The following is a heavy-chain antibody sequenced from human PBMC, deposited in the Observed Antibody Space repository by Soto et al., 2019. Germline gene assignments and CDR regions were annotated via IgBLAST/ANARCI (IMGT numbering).Heavy chain of an antibody. J-gene: IGHJ4*02. CDR3: ARDSSSSTSCYDY. CDR1: GFTFSSYG. V-gene: IGHV3-33*01. D-gene: IGHD2-2*01. CDR2: IWYDGSNK. Sequence: GGSLRLSCAASGFTFSSYGMHWVRQAPGKGLEWVAVIWYDGSNKYYADSVKGRFTISRDNSKNTLYLQMNSLRAEDTAVYYCARDSSSSTSCYDYWGQGTLVTVSS.